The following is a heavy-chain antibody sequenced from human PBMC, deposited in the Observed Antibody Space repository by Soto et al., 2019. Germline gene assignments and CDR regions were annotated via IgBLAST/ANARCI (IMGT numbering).Heavy chain of an antibody. CDR1: RFTFSSYG. D-gene: IGHD3-10*01. CDR2: IWYDGSNK. Sequence: ESGGGVVPPGRSLRLSCAASRFTFSSYGMHWVRQAPGKGLEWVAVIWYDGSNKYYADSVKGRFTISRDNSKNTLYLQMNSLRAEDTAVYYCARGSYGSGSYYFFDSWGQGTLVTVSS. V-gene: IGHV3-33*01. CDR3: ARGSYGSGSYYFFDS. J-gene: IGHJ4*02.